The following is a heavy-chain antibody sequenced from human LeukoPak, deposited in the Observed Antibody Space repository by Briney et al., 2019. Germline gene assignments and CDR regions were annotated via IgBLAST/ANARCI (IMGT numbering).Heavy chain of an antibody. V-gene: IGHV3-7*01. D-gene: IGHD1/OR15-1a*01. J-gene: IGHJ3*02. CDR1: GFNFSSYW. Sequence: GGSLRLSCAASGFNFSSYWMSWVRQAPGKGLEWVANIKQDGSEKYYVDSVKGRFTISRDNAKNSLYLKMSSLRAEDTAVYYCARLGFRRLGHDAFDIWGQGTMVTVSS. CDR2: IKQDGSEK. CDR3: ARLGFRRLGHDAFDI.